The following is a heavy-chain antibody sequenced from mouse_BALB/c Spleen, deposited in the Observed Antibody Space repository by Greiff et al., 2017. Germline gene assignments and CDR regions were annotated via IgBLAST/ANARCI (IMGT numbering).Heavy chain of an antibody. CDR1: GYTFTSYW. Sequence: EVQLQQSGTVLARPGASVTMSCKASGYTFTSYWMHWVQQRPGQGLEWIGAIYPGNSDTSYNQKFKGKAKLTAVTSTSTAYMEHSSLTNEYSAVYYCTTSFLTTVVASPYYDAMDYWGQGTTVTVSS. CDR3: TTSFLTTVVASPYYDAMDY. J-gene: IGHJ4*01. V-gene: IGHV1-5*01. CDR2: IYPGNSDT. D-gene: IGHD1-1*01.